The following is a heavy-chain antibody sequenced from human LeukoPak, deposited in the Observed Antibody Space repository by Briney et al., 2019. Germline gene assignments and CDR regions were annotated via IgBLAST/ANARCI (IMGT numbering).Heavy chain of an antibody. CDR2: IKQDGSEK. D-gene: IGHD2-15*01. Sequence: GGSLRLSCAASGFTFSSYWMSWVRQAPGKGLEWVANIKQDGSEKYYVDSVKGRFTISRDNAKNSLYLQMNSLRAEDTAVYYCARDSVVEGDDYYYYMDVWGKGTTVSVSS. CDR3: ARDSVVEGDDYYYYMDV. CDR1: GFTFSSYW. V-gene: IGHV3-7*01. J-gene: IGHJ6*03.